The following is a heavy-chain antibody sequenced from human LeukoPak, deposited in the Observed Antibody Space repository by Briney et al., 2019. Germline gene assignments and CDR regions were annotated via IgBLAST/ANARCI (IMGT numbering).Heavy chain of an antibody. V-gene: IGHV3-20*04. Sequence: GGSLRLSCAASGLTVADYGMSWVRQAPRKGLEWVSGIDWSGESTSFADSVKGRFTISRDNSENTLYLHMNNLRAEDTALYYCARDLSASWYSLGFWGRGTLVTVSS. CDR2: IDWSGEST. D-gene: IGHD6-13*01. J-gene: IGHJ4*02. CDR3: ARDLSASWYSLGF. CDR1: GLTVADYG.